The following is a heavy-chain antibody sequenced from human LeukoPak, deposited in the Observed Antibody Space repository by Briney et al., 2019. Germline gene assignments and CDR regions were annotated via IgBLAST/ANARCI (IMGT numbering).Heavy chain of an antibody. CDR3: ARSGFGSGISFDL. Sequence: ASVKVSCKASGYTFTNYAMHWVRQAPGQRLEWMGWMNPNSGDTGYPQKFQGRVTMTRDTSITTAYMELSSLRSEDTAVYYCARSGFGSGISFDLWGQGTLVTVSS. V-gene: IGHV1-8*02. D-gene: IGHD3-10*01. J-gene: IGHJ5*02. CDR1: GYTFTNYA. CDR2: MNPNSGDT.